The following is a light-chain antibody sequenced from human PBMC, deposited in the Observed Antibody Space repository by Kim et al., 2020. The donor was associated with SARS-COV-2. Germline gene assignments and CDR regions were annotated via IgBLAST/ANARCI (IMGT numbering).Light chain of an antibody. J-gene: IGKJ2*01. CDR1: QSLLHSNGYNY. Sequence: DIVMTQSPLSLPVTPGEPASISCRSSQSLLHSNGYNYLDWYLQKPGQSPQLLIYLGSNRASWVPDRFSGSGSGTDFTLKISRVEAEDVGVYYCMQDLQTPRTFGQGTKLEI. V-gene: IGKV2-28*01. CDR2: LGS. CDR3: MQDLQTPRT.